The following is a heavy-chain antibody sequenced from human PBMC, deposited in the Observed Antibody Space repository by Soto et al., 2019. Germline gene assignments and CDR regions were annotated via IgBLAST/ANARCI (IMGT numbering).Heavy chain of an antibody. Sequence: GGSLRLSCAASGFTFSSYAMHWVRQAPGKGLEWVAVISYDGSNKYYADSVKGRFTISRDNSKKTLYLQMNSLKAEDTAVYYCARDGDIVVVPAAFDYWGQGT. V-gene: IGHV3-30-3*01. J-gene: IGHJ4*02. CDR2: ISYDGSNK. D-gene: IGHD2-2*01. CDR3: ARDGDIVVVPAAFDY. CDR1: GFTFSSYA.